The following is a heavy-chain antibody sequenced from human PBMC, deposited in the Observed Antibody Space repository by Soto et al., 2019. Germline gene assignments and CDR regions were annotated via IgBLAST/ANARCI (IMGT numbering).Heavy chain of an antibody. CDR3: ARVPRGSSSWYVPYYFDY. CDR2: IYPGDSDT. J-gene: IGHJ4*02. V-gene: IGHV5-51*01. D-gene: IGHD6-13*01. CDR1: GYSFTSYW. Sequence: VESLKISCKGSGYSFTSYWIGWVRQMPGKGLEWMGIIYPGDSDTRYSPSFQGQVTISADKSISTAYLQWSSLKASDTAMYYCARVPRGSSSWYVPYYFDYWGQGTLVTVSS.